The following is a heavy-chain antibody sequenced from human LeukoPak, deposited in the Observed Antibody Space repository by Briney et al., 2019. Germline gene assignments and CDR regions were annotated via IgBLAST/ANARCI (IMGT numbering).Heavy chain of an antibody. Sequence: GASVKVSCKASGYTLTSYYMHWVRQAPGQGLEWMGIINPSGGSTSYAQKFRGRVTMTRDTSTSTVYMELSSLRSEDTAVYYCARTYGSGSPSDYWGQGTLVTVSS. CDR3: ARTYGSGSPSDY. CDR2: INPSGGST. V-gene: IGHV1-46*01. J-gene: IGHJ4*02. CDR1: GYTLTSYY. D-gene: IGHD3-10*01.